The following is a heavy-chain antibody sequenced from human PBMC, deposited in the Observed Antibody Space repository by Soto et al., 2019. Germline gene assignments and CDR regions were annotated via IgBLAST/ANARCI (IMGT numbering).Heavy chain of an antibody. J-gene: IGHJ3*02. D-gene: IGHD2-15*01. CDR1: GGSISSYY. V-gene: IGHV4-59*01. CDR2: IYYSGST. Sequence: SETLSLTCTVSGGSISSYYWSWIRQPPGKGLEWIGYIYYSGSTNYNPSLKSRVTISVDTSKNQFSLKLSSVTAADTAVYYCARVGRYCSGGSCYRSIDAFDIWGQGTMVTVSS. CDR3: ARVGRYCSGGSCYRSIDAFDI.